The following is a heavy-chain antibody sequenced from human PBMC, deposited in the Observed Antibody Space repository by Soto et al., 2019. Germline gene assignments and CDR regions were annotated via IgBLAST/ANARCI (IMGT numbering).Heavy chain of an antibody. J-gene: IGHJ5*02. CDR1: GFTFGDYA. CDR2: IRSKAYGGTT. D-gene: IGHD3-10*01. V-gene: IGHV3-49*03. CDR3: TRDSRGLQWFGDQSWFDP. Sequence: PGGSLRLSCTASGFTFGDYAMSWFRQAPGKGLEWVGFIRSKAYGGTTEYAASVKGRFTISRDDSKSIAYLQMNSLKTEDTAVYYCTRDSRGLQWFGDQSWFDPWGQGTLVTVSS.